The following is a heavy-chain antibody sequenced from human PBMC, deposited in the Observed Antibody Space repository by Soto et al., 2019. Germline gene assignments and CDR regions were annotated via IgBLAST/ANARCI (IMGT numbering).Heavy chain of an antibody. CDR2: MYHSGST. CDR1: GYSISSSNY. V-gene: IGHV4-38-2*01. D-gene: IGHD6-13*01. Sequence: SETLSLSCDVSGYSISSSNYWVWIRQPPGKGLEWIGSMYHSGSTYYNPSLKSRVTISVDTSKNQFSLKLSSVTAADTAAYYCARGIAAAGTRGGCWFDPWGQGTLVTVSS. J-gene: IGHJ5*02. CDR3: ARGIAAAGTRGGCWFDP.